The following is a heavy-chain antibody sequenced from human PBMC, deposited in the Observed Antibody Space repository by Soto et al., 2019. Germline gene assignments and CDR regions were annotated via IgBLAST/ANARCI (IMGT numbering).Heavy chain of an antibody. D-gene: IGHD6-6*01. CDR3: ARGLRSVLDY. CDR2: ISSDEKIK. J-gene: IGHJ4*02. CDR1: GVTFRTYG. V-gene: IGHV3-33*08. Sequence: QVHLVESGGGVVQPGRSLRLSCVVSGVTFRTYGIHWVRQAPGKGLEWVAVISSDEKIKQYADSVRGRFAISRDNSKNTLYLQMTSLRAEDTAIYYCARGLRSVLDYWGQGTLVTVSS.